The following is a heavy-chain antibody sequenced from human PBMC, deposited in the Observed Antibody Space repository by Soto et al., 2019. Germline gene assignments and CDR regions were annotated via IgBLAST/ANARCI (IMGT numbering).Heavy chain of an antibody. V-gene: IGHV3-74*01. CDR1: GFTFSSYW. Sequence: GGSLRLSCAASGFTFSSYWMHWVRQAPGKGLVWVSRINSDGSSINYADSVKGRFTISRDNAKNTLSLQMNSLRAEDTAVYYCARGYYDSSRYPYVYWGQGTLVTVSS. J-gene: IGHJ4*02. CDR2: INSDGSSI. D-gene: IGHD3-22*01. CDR3: ARGYYDSSRYPYVY.